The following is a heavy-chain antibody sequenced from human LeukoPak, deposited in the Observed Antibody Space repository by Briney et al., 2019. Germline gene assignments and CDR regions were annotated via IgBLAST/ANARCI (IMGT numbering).Heavy chain of an antibody. D-gene: IGHD1-26*01. CDR1: GFTFSSYA. CDR3: ARDPSLSRWELLEGSGG. V-gene: IGHV3-23*01. CDR2: ISGSGGST. J-gene: IGHJ4*02. Sequence: QPGGSLRLSCAASGFTFSSYAMSWVRQAPGKGLEWVSAISGSGGSTYYADSVKGRFTISRDNSKNTLYLQMNSLRAEDTAVYHCARDPSLSRWELLEGSGGWGQGTLVTVSS.